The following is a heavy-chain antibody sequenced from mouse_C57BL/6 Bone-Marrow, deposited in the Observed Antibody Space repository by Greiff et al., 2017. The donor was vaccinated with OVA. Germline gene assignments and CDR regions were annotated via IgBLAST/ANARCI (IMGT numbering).Heavy chain of an antibody. J-gene: IGHJ1*03. D-gene: IGHD1-1*01. CDR3: ARAYYYGSSYVDFDV. V-gene: IGHV3-6*01. CDR2: ISYDGSN. CDR1: GYSITSGYY. Sequence: ESGPGLVKPSQSLSLTCSVTGYSITSGYYWNWIRQFPGNKLEWMGYISYDGSNNYNPSLKNRISITRDTSKNQFFLKLNSVTTEDTATFYCARAYYYGSSYVDFDVWGTGTTVTVSS.